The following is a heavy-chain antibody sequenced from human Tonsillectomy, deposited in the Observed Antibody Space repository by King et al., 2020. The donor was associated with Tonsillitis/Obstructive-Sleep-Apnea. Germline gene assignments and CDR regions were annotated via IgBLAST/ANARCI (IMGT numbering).Heavy chain of an antibody. CDR3: ARDSRVVAATRNDY. Sequence: VQLVESGGGLVKPGGSLRLSCAASGFTFSSYSMNWVRQAPGKGLEWVSSISSSSSYIYYADSVKGRFTISRDNAKNSLYLQMTSLRAEDTAGYYCARDSRVVAATRNDYWGQGTLVTVSS. J-gene: IGHJ4*02. CDR2: ISSSSSYI. CDR1: GFTFSSYS. V-gene: IGHV3-21*01. D-gene: IGHD2-15*01.